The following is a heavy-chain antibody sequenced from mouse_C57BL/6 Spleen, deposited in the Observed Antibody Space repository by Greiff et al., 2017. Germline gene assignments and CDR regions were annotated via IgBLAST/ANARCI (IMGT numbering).Heavy chain of an antibody. CDR3: AREGSVYAMDY. CDR2: IYPGDGAT. CDR1: GYAFSSSW. J-gene: IGHJ4*01. V-gene: IGHV1-82*01. Sequence: VQLQQSGPELVKPGASVKISCKASGYAFSSSWMNWVKQRPGKGLEWIGRIYPGDGATNYNGKFKGKATLTADKSSSTAYMQLSSLTSEDSAVYFCAREGSVYAMDYWGQGTSVTVSS.